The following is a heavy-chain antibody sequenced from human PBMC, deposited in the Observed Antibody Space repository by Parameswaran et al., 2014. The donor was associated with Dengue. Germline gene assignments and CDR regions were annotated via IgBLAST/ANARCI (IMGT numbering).Heavy chain of an antibody. Sequence: VRQAPGKGLEWVSRLNWNNGRIAYADSVKGRFTISRDNAKRSMFLQMNSLRPEDTALYYCAIAKYYYDSSGYWSEKKAFDIWGQGTMVTVSS. CDR2: LNWNNGRI. CDR3: AIAKYYYDSSGYWSEKKAFDI. J-gene: IGHJ3*02. D-gene: IGHD3-22*01. V-gene: IGHV3-9*01.